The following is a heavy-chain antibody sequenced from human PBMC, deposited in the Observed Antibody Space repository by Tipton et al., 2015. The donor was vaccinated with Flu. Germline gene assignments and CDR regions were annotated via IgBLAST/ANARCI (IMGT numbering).Heavy chain of an antibody. V-gene: IGHV3-48*03. CDR2: ISSSGSTI. CDR3: ASGDSWSGYYPDY. CDR1: GFTFSSYE. D-gene: IGHD3-3*01. J-gene: IGHJ4*02. Sequence: VQLVQSGGGLVQPGGSLRLSCAASGFTFSSYEMNWVRQAPGKGLEWVSHISSSGSTIYYADSVKGRFTISRDNAKNSLYLQMNSLRAEDTAVYYCASGDSWSGYYPDYWGQGTLVTVSS.